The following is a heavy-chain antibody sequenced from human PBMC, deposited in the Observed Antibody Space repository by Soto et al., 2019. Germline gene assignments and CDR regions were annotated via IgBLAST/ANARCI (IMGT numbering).Heavy chain of an antibody. D-gene: IGHD4-17*01. Sequence: GGSLRLSCAASGFTFSDHYMDWVRQAPGKGLEWVGRTRNKANSYTTEYAASVKGRFTISRDDSKNSLYLQMNSLKTEDTAVYYCARPQGRLDLYGDSSNWYFDLWGRGTLVTVSS. V-gene: IGHV3-72*01. J-gene: IGHJ2*01. CDR2: TRNKANSYTT. CDR3: ARPQGRLDLYGDSSNWYFDL. CDR1: GFTFSDHY.